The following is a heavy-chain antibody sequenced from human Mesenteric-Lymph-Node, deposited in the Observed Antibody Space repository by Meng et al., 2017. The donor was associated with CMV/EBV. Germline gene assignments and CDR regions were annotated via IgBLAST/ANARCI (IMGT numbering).Heavy chain of an antibody. Sequence: SVTVSCQASGYTFTSYYIHWVRQAPGQGLEWMGRIIPILGIANHAQKFQGRVTITADKSTSTAYMELSSLRSEDTAVYYCARDKVVPGRTFDYWGQGTLVTVSS. CDR1: GYTFTSYY. D-gene: IGHD2-2*01. V-gene: IGHV1-69*04. CDR3: ARDKVVPGRTFDY. J-gene: IGHJ4*02. CDR2: IIPILGIA.